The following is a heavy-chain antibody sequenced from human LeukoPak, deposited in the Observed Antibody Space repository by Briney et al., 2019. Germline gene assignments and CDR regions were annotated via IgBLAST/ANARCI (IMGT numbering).Heavy chain of an antibody. J-gene: IGHJ4*02. CDR1: GFTFSSYS. D-gene: IGHD3-22*01. Sequence: PGGYLRLSCAASGFTFSSYSMNWVRQAQGKGLEWVSSLSSSSSYTYYADYVKGRFTISRDNAKNSLYLQMNSLRAEDTAVYYCARVIQTFYYDSSCYYSSASNDFWGQGTLVTVSS. CDR3: ARVIQTFYYDSSCYYSSASNDF. CDR2: LSSSSSYT. V-gene: IGHV3-21*01.